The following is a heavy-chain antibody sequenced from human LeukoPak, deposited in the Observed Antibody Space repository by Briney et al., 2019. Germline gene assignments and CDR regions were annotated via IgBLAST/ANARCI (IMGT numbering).Heavy chain of an antibody. V-gene: IGHV4-59*08. J-gene: IGHJ2*01. D-gene: IGHD2-2*01. CDR2: IYYSGST. Sequence: SETLSLTCTVSGGSISSYYWSWIRQPPGKGLEWIGYIYYSGSTYYNPSLKSRVTISVDTSKNQFSLKLSSVTAADTAVYYCARAIVVVPAAIWYFDLWGRGTLVTVSS. CDR1: GGSISSYY. CDR3: ARAIVVVPAAIWYFDL.